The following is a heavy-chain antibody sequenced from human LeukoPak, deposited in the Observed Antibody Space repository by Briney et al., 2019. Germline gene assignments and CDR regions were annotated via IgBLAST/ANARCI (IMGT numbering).Heavy chain of an antibody. D-gene: IGHD6-19*01. Sequence: ASVKVSCKASGYTFTGYYMHWVRQAPGQGLEWMGRINPNSGGTNYAQKFQGRVTMTRDTSISTAYMELSRLRSDDTAVYYCARAFSSGWYSARDNWFDPWGQGTLVTVSS. V-gene: IGHV1-2*06. J-gene: IGHJ5*02. CDR2: INPNSGGT. CDR1: GYTFTGYY. CDR3: ARAFSSGWYSARDNWFDP.